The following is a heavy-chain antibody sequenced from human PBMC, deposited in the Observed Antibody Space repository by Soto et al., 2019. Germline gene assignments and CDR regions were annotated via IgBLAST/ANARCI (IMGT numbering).Heavy chain of an antibody. V-gene: IGHV4-59*02. CDR3: ASAGSRSCSGGSCYSNRDDMDV. CDR2: IYDSGST. D-gene: IGHD2-15*01. CDR1: GGSVSRYF. J-gene: IGHJ6*02. Sequence: ASETLSLTCTVSGGSVSRYFWTWIRQPPGKGLEWIGYIYDSGSTNYNPSLKSRVTISMDTSNNQLSLRLTSVTAADTAVYYCASAGSRSCSGGSCYSNRDDMDVWGQGTTVTVSS.